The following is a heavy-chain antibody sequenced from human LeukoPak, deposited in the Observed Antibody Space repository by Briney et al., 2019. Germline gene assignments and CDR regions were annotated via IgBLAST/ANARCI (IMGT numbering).Heavy chain of an antibody. D-gene: IGHD3-9*01. CDR3: ARDRPYYDILTGYSLGGDYFDY. CDR1: GGSISSYY. J-gene: IGHJ4*02. V-gene: IGHV4-4*07. Sequence: SETLSLTCTVSGGSISSYYWSWIRQPAGKGLEWIGRIYTSGSTNYNPSLKSRVTMSVDTSKNQFSLKLSSVTAADTAVYYCARDRPYYDILTGYSLGGDYFDYWGQGTLVTVSS. CDR2: IYTSGST.